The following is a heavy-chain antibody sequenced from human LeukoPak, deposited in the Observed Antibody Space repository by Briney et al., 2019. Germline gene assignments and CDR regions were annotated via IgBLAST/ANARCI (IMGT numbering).Heavy chain of an antibody. J-gene: IGHJ3*02. CDR3: ARSMIRGSSGAFDI. Sequence: ESLKISCEGSGYTFTSYWIGWVRQMPGKGLEWMGIIYPADSDTRYSPSFQGQVAISADKSTSTAYLQWSSLKASDTAMYYCARSMIRGSSGAFDIWGQGTMVTVSS. D-gene: IGHD3-10*01. V-gene: IGHV5-51*01. CDR2: IYPADSDT. CDR1: GYTFTSYW.